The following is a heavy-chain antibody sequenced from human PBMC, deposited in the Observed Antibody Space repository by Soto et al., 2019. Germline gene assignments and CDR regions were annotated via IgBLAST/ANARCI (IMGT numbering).Heavy chain of an antibody. D-gene: IGHD1-26*01. J-gene: IGHJ4*02. Sequence: QVQLVQSGAEVKKPGSSVKVSCKASGGTFSSYSINWVRQAPGQGLEWMGEIIPIFGTANYAQKFQGRVTITADESTRKAYMELSSMRTVDKAVSYGARDGGRHYWGIDHWGQGSLGTVS. CDR1: GGTFSSYS. V-gene: IGHV1-69*01. CDR2: IIPIFGTA. CDR3: ARDGGRHYWGIDH.